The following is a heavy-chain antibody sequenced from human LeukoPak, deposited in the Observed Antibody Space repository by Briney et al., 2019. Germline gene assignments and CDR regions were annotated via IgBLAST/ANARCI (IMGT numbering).Heavy chain of an antibody. D-gene: IGHD3-10*01. V-gene: IGHV5-51*01. CDR1: GYTFTDYW. J-gene: IGHJ4*02. CDR2: IYPGDPDT. CDR3: ARGYGSGTYYLDY. Sequence: GESLKISCTGSGYTFTDYWIGWVRHMPGKGLEWMGIIYPGDPDTRFSPSFQGQVTISADKSISTAYLQWSSLKASDTAMYYCARGYGSGTYYLDYWGQGTLVTVSS.